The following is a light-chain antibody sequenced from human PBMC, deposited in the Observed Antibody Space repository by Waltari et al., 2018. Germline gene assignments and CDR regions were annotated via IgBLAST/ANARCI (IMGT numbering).Light chain of an antibody. J-gene: IGLJ2*01. Sequence: QSALTQPASVSGSPGQSITISCTGTTRDVGRYNYVSWYQCHPGKAPEIIIYEVTNRPSVGSDRFSGSKSGNTASLSISGLQPEDEADYYCSSYTSTKTPYVVFGGGTKVTVL. CDR3: SSYTSTKTPYVV. CDR1: TRDVGRYNY. CDR2: EVT. V-gene: IGLV2-14*01.